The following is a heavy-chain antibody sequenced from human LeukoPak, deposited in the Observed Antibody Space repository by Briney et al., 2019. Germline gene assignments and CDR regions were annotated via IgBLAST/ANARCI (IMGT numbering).Heavy chain of an antibody. CDR1: DYSISSGNY. CDR2: VYHSGST. CDR3: ARNDSSGSFDY. V-gene: IGHV4-38-2*01. D-gene: IGHD3-22*01. J-gene: IGHJ4*02. Sequence: SETLSLTCAVSDYSISSGNYWGWIRQPPGKGLEWIGSVYHSGSTHYSPSLKSRVTIAVDTSKNQFSLKLSSVTAADTAVYYCARNDSSGSFDYWGQGTLVTVSS.